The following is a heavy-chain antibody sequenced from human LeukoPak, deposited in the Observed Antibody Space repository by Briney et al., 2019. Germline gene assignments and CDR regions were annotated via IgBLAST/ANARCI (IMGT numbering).Heavy chain of an antibody. CDR3: AREVEIGDYYYGMDV. D-gene: IGHD3-10*01. CDR1: GFTFSSYA. V-gene: IGHV3-23*01. CDR2: ISGSGGST. J-gene: IGHJ6*02. Sequence: PGGPLRLSCAASGFTFSSYAMSWVRQAPGKGLEWVSTISGSGGSTYYADSVKGRFTISRDNSKNTLYLQMNSLRADDTAVYYCAREVEIGDYYYGMDVWGQGTTVTVSS.